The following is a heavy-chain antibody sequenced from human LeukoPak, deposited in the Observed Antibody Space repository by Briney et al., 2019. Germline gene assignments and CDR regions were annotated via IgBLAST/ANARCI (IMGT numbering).Heavy chain of an antibody. Sequence: SVKVSCKASGFTFTSSAVQWVRQARGQRLEWIGWIVVGSGNTNYAQKFQERVTITRDMSTSTAYMELSSLRSEDTAAYYCAADGCSSTSCYTYAFDIWGQGTMVTVSS. J-gene: IGHJ3*02. CDR2: IVVGSGNT. V-gene: IGHV1-58*01. D-gene: IGHD2-2*02. CDR3: AADGCSSTSCYTYAFDI. CDR1: GFTFTSSA.